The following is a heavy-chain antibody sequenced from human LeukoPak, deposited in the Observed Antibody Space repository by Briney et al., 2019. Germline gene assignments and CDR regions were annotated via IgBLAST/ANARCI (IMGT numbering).Heavy chain of an antibody. CDR1: GSSFTNYW. CDR2: IYPSDSET. Sequence: PGASLQISCQGSGSSFTNYWIGWGRQVAGKGLEWMGIIYPSDSETRESPSFQGQVTIAADKSISTAYLQWSSLKASDTANYYCVTTLYSGIYGDAFDIWGQGTMVTVSS. D-gene: IGHD1-26*01. CDR3: VTTLYSGIYGDAFDI. J-gene: IGHJ3*02. V-gene: IGHV5-51*01.